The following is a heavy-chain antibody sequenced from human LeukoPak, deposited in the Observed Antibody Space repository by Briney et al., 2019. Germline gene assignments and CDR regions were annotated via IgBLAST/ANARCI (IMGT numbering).Heavy chain of an antibody. Sequence: GGSLRLSCAASGFTFRSHDMGWVRQAPGKGLEWVSGISASGGSTFYADSVKGRFTISRDNSKNTLYLQMNGLRVEDTAVYYCVREGPRGLAFDIWGQGTMVTVSS. D-gene: IGHD3/OR15-3a*01. V-gene: IGHV3-23*01. J-gene: IGHJ3*02. CDR3: VREGPRGLAFDI. CDR2: ISASGGST. CDR1: GFTFRSHD.